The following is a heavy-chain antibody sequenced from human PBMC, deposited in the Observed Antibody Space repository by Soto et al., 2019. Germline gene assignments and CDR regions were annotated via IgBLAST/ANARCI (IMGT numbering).Heavy chain of an antibody. CDR1: GFTVDDYA. D-gene: IGHD4-17*01. Sequence: EVQLVESGGGLVQPGRSLRLSCAASGFTVDDYAMHWVRQAPGKGLEWVSGISSNSDTIDYADSVKGRFTISRDNAKNSLFLQMNSLRPKDTAFYYCAKEMKWGGMTTIHYFDSWGQGTLVTVSS. J-gene: IGHJ4*02. CDR2: ISSNSDTI. CDR3: AKEMKWGGMTTIHYFDS. V-gene: IGHV3-9*01.